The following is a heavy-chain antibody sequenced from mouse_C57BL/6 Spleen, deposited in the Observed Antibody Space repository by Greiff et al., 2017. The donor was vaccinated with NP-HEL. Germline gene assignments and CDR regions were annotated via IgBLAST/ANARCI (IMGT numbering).Heavy chain of an antibody. CDR1: GYTFTDYY. V-gene: IGHV1-76*01. CDR3: ARSSHAMDY. D-gene: IGHD1-1*01. Sequence: SGAELVRPGASVKLSCKASGYTFTDYYINWVKQRPGQGLEWIARIYPGSGNTYYNEKFKGKATLTAEKSSSTAYMQLSSLTSEDSAVYFCARSSHAMDYWGQGTSVTVSS. CDR2: IYPGSGNT. J-gene: IGHJ4*01.